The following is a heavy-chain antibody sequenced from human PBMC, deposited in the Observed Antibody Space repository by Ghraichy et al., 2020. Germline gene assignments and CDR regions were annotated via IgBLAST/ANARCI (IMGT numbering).Heavy chain of an antibody. J-gene: IGHJ4*02. CDR2: IYWDDDK. Sequence: SGPTLVKPTQTLTLTCTFSGFSLSTSGVGVGWIRQPPGKALEWLALIYWDDDKRYSPSLKSRLTITKDTSKNQVVLTMTNMDPVDTATYYCALYKNVQMATIWDYWGQGTLVTVSS. CDR3: ALYKNVQMATIWDY. V-gene: IGHV2-5*02. CDR1: GFSLSTSGVG. D-gene: IGHD5-24*01.